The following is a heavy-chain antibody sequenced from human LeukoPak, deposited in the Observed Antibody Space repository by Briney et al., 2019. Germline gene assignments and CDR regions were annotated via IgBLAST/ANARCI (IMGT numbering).Heavy chain of an antibody. CDR1: GFTVSSNH. V-gene: IGHV3-53*01. J-gene: IGHJ4*02. CDR2: IYSGGST. Sequence: GGTLRLSCAASGFTVSSNHMSWVRQAPGKGLEWVSVIYSGGSTYYADSVKGRFTISRDNSKNTLYLQMNSLRAEDTAVYYCATHCSGGSCSVDYWGQGTLVTVSS. D-gene: IGHD2-15*01. CDR3: ATHCSGGSCSVDY.